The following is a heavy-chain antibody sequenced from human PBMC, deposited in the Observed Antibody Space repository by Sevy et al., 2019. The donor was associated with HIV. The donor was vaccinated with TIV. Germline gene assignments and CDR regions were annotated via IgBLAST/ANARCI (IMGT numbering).Heavy chain of an antibody. CDR1: GFIFSNYG. D-gene: IGHD1-20*01. J-gene: IGHJ6*02. CDR3: ARGYNYGMDV. Sequence: GGSLRLSCVASGFIFSNYGMHWVRQAPGKGLEWVTNIWYDGRSQYYADSVKGRFTISRDDSKNTVYLQMKSLGVEDTTVYYCARGYNYGMDVWGQGITVTVSS. CDR2: IWYDGRSQ. V-gene: IGHV3-33*01.